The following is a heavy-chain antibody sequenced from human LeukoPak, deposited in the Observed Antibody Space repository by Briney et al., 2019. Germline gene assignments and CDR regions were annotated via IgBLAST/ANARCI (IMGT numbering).Heavy chain of an antibody. CDR3: ARDPGVVPYSHMDV. V-gene: IGHV1-69*05. Sequence: SVKVSCKASGGTFSSYAISWVRQAPGQGLEWMGGIIPIFGTANYAQKFQGRVTITTDESTSTAYMELSSLRSEDTAVYYRARDPGVVPYSHMDVWGKGTTVTVSS. CDR1: GGTFSSYA. CDR2: IIPIFGTA. D-gene: IGHD3-3*01. J-gene: IGHJ6*03.